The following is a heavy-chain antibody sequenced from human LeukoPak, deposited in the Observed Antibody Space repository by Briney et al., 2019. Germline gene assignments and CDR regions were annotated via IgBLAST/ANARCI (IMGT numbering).Heavy chain of an antibody. CDR3: AKVLEWLTYYYYYGMDV. CDR2: ISGSGGST. CDR1: GFTFTTYA. J-gene: IGHJ6*02. D-gene: IGHD5-12*01. V-gene: IGHV3-23*01. Sequence: PGGSLRLSCAASGFTFTTYAMSWVRQAPGKGLEWVSGISGSGGSTYYADSVKGRFTISRDNSKNTLYLQMNSLRAEDTAVYYCAKVLEWLTYYYYYGMDVWGQGTTVTVSS.